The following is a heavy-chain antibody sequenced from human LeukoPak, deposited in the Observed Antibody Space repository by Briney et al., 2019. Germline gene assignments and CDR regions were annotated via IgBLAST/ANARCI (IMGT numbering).Heavy chain of an antibody. CDR2: INHSGST. CDR1: GGSFSGCY. V-gene: IGHV4-34*01. D-gene: IGHD5-18*01. CDR3: ARGGGYSYYYYYMDV. Sequence: SETLSLTCAVYGGSFSGCYWSWIRQPPGKGLEWIGEINHSGSTNYNPSLKSRVTISVDTSKNQFSLKLSSVTAADTAVYYCARGGGYSYYYYYMDVWGKGTTVTVSS. J-gene: IGHJ6*03.